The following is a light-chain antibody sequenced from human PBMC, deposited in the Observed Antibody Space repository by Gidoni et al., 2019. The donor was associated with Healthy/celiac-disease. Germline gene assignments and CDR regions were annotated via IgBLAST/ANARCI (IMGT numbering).Light chain of an antibody. CDR1: QSVSSSY. J-gene: IGKJ1*01. CDR3: QQYGSSPPWT. Sequence: EIVLTQSPGPLSLSPGERATLSCRASQSVSSSYLAWYQQKPGQAPRFLIYGSSSRATGIPDRFSGSGSGTDFTLTISRLEPEDVAVYYCQQYGSSPPWTFGQGTKVEIK. V-gene: IGKV3-20*01. CDR2: GSS.